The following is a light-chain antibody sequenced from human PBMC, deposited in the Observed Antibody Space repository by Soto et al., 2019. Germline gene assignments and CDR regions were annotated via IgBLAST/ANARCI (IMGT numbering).Light chain of an antibody. Sequence: QSVLTQPPSASGTPGQRVTISCSGSSSNIGGNPVSWYQQLPGTAPKLLIYNNNQRPSGVPDRFSGSKSGTSASLAISGLQSEDEADYYCAAWHDSLNGPVFGGGTK. CDR3: AAWHDSLNGPV. J-gene: IGLJ3*02. V-gene: IGLV1-44*01. CDR2: NNN. CDR1: SSNIGGNP.